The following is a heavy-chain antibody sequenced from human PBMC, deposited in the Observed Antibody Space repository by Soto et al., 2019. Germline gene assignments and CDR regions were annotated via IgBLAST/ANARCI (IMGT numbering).Heavy chain of an antibody. CDR1: GFTLSTYD. V-gene: IGHV3-30*03. CDR3: ARETSTGNYYMDV. Sequence: QPGGSLRLSCAASGFTLSTYDMHWVRQAPGKGLEWVAVISYDGHNKYYADSVKGRFTISRDNSKNTLYLQMNSLKSDDTAVYYCARETSTGNYYMDVWGKGTTVTVSS. J-gene: IGHJ6*03. D-gene: IGHD2-2*01. CDR2: ISYDGHNK.